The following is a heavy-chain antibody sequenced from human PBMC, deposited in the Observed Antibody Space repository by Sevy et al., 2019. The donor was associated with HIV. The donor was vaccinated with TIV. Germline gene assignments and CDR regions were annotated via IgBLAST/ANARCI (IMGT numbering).Heavy chain of an antibody. CDR1: GFNFAIYG. CDR3: ARDGVYYGMDV. CDR2: TRHDETAK. V-gene: IGHV3-30*02. Sequence: GGSLRLSCAVSGFNFAIYGFLWVRQAPGKGLEWVANTRHDETAKYYVDSVKGRFTVSRDNSKNTVFLQMNSLTPDDTGTYYCARDGVYYGMDVWGLGTTVTVSS. J-gene: IGHJ6*02. D-gene: IGHD3-10*01.